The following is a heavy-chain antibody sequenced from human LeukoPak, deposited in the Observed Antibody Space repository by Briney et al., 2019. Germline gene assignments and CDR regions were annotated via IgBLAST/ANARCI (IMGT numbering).Heavy chain of an antibody. V-gene: IGHV1-8*03. CDR2: MNPNSGNT. Sequence: ASVKVSCKASGYTFTSYDINWVRQATGQGLEWMGWMNPNSGNTGYAQKFQGGVTITRNTSISTAYMELSSLRSEDTAVYYCARAATVVTPRAKSRPKYYFDYWGQGTLVTVSS. CDR3: ARAATVVTPRAKSRPKYYFDY. J-gene: IGHJ4*02. CDR1: GYTFTSYD. D-gene: IGHD4-23*01.